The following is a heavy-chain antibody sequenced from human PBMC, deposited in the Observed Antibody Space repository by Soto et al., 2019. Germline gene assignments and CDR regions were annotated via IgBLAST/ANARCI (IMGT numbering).Heavy chain of an antibody. V-gene: IGHV3-30*18. CDR3: AHDLAGVVAPWFDY. D-gene: IGHD2-15*01. Sequence: QVQLVESGGGVVQPGRSLRLSCAASGFTFSSYGMHWVRQAPGKGLEWVAVISYDGSNKYYADSVKGRFTISRDNSKNTRYLQMTSLRAEETAVYYCAHDLAGVVAPWFDYWGQGALVTVSS. CDR1: GFTFSSYG. J-gene: IGHJ4*02. CDR2: ISYDGSNK.